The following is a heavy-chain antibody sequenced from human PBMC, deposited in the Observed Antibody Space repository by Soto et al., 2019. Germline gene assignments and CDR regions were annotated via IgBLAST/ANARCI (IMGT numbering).Heavy chain of an antibody. J-gene: IGHJ4*01. CDR1: GFSFSIYC. V-gene: IGHV3-30*18. D-gene: IGHD1-26*01. Sequence: PGGSLRLSGVASGFSFSIYCIYWVRQAPCKGLEWVAAISYDGINKYYVDSVRGRFTISRENSKNTVYLQMNSLRAEDTAVYYCAKPYSGSPQNNFDYWGQGTLFTVSS. CDR3: AKPYSGSPQNNFDY. CDR2: ISYDGINK.